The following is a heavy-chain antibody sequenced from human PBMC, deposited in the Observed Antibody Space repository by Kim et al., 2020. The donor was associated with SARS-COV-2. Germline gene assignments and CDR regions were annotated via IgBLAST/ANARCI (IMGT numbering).Heavy chain of an antibody. J-gene: IGHJ3*02. V-gene: IGHV3-53*01. CDR2: IYSGGST. CDR1: GFTVSSNY. CDR3: ASLSGSGSYYNGQDAFDI. Sequence: GGSLRLSCAASGFTVSSNYMSWVRQAPGKGLEWVSVIYSGGSTYYADSVKGRFTISRDNSKNTLYLQMNSLRAEDTAVYYCASLSGSGSYYNGQDAFDIWGQGTMVTVSS. D-gene: IGHD3-10*01.